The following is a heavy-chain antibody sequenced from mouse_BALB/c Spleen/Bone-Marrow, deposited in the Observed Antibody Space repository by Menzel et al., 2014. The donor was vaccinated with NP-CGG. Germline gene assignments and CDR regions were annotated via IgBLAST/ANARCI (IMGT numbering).Heavy chain of an antibody. V-gene: IGHV7-3*02. Sequence: VKLVESGGGLVQPGGSLRLSCATSGFTFXDYYMSWVRQPPGKALEWLGFIRNKANGYTTEYSASVKGRFTISRDNSQSILYLQMNTLRAEDSATYYCARGGNDLDYWGQGTTLTVSS. CDR2: IRNKANGYTT. J-gene: IGHJ2*01. CDR1: GFTFXDYY. CDR3: ARGGNDLDY. D-gene: IGHD2-3*01.